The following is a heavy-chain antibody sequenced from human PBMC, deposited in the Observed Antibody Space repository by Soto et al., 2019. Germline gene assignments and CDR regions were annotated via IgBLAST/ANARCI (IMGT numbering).Heavy chain of an antibody. J-gene: IGHJ4*02. Sequence: EVQLLESGGGLVQPGGSLRLSCAASGFTFSSYAMSWVRQAPGKGLEWVSAISGSGGSTYYADSVKGRFTISRDNSKNTLYLQMNSLRAEETAVYYCAKRIAAAGNWDYRGQGPLVTVSS. V-gene: IGHV3-23*01. CDR2: ISGSGGST. D-gene: IGHD6-13*01. CDR1: GFTFSSYA. CDR3: AKRIAAAGNWDY.